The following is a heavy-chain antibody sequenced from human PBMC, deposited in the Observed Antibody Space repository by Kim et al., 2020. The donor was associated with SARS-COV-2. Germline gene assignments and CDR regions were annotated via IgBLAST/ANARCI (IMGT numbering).Heavy chain of an antibody. CDR2: INTDGSSP. V-gene: IGHV3-74*01. D-gene: IGHD6-19*01. Sequence: GGSLRLSCAASGFTFSRSWMHWVRQAPGKGLVWVSRINTDGSSPTYADSVKGRFTISRDNAKNTLFLQMKSLRVEDTAVYYCARGDGSTGWYLGGRDYWGQGTLVTVSS. CDR3: ARGDGSTGWYLGGRDY. CDR1: GFTFSRSW. J-gene: IGHJ4*02.